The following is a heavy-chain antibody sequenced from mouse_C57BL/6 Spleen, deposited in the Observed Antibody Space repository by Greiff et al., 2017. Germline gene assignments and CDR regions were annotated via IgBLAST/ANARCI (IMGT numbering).Heavy chain of an antibody. J-gene: IGHJ2*01. Sequence: EVQLQQSGAELVRPGASVKLSCTASGFNIKDYYMHWVKQRPEQGLEWIGRIDPEDGDTEYAPKFQGKATMTADTSSNTAYLQLSSLTSEDTAVYYCTHCDYDEESRGYWGEGTTLSVSS. CDR3: THCDYDEESRGY. CDR1: GFNIKDYY. V-gene: IGHV14-1*01. D-gene: IGHD2-4*01. CDR2: IDPEDGDT.